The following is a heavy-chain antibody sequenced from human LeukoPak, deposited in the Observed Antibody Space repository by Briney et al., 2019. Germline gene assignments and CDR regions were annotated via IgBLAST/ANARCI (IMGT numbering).Heavy chain of an antibody. V-gene: IGHV4-34*01. CDR2: INHSGST. Sequence: SETLSLTCAVYGGSFSGYYWSWIRQPPGKGLEWIGEINHSGSTNYNPSLKSRVTISVDTSKNQFSLKLSSVTAADTAVYYCARHDSRRWFGVGWFDPWGQGTLVTVSS. J-gene: IGHJ5*02. D-gene: IGHD3-10*01. CDR1: GGSFSGYY. CDR3: ARHDSRRWFGVGWFDP.